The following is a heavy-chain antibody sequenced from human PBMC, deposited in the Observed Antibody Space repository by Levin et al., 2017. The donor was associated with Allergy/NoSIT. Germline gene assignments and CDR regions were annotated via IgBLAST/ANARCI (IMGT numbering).Heavy chain of an antibody. CDR2: IHSSGTT. D-gene: IGHD7-27*01. CDR1: GGSVSSNDYY. CDR3: ARDKWGYGLDG. V-gene: IGHV4-61*08. J-gene: IGHJ6*02. Sequence: GSLRLSCTVSGGSVSSNDYYWDWIRQSPGTGLEWIGYIHSSGTTNYNPSLKSRLTISVDTSKNRFSLRLSSMTAADTAVYYCARDKWGYGLDGWGQGTTVTVSS.